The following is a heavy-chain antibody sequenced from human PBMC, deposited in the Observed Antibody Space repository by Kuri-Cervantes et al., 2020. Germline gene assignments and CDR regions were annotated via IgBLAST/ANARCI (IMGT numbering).Heavy chain of an antibody. Sequence: GESLKISCAASGFTFSSYGMHWVRQAPGKGLEWMAIISYDGSSKYYADSVKGRFTISRDNSKNTLSLQMNSLRAEDTAVYYCAKGGSYFNYYGMDVWGQGTTVTVSS. V-gene: IGHV3-30*18. J-gene: IGHJ6*02. CDR1: GFTFSSYG. CDR2: ISYDGSSK. CDR3: AKGGSYFNYYGMDV. D-gene: IGHD1-26*01.